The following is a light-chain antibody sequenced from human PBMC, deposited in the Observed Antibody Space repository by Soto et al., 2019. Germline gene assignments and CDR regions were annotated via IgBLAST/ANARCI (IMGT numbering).Light chain of an antibody. Sequence: QAVVTQEPSVTVSPGGTVTLTCGSSTGAVTSGHYPYWVRQKPGQAPRTLIYDTKNKHSWTPARFSDSLLGGKAALTLSGAQPEDEADYYCLLSYSGPWVFGGGTKLTVL. J-gene: IGLJ3*02. CDR2: DTK. V-gene: IGLV7-46*01. CDR3: LLSYSGPWV. CDR1: TGAVTSGHY.